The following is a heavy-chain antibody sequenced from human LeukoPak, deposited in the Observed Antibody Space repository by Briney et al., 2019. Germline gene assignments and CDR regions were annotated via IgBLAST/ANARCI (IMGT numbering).Heavy chain of an antibody. Sequence: GASVKVSCKASGYTFTGYYMHWVRQAPGQGLEWMGWTNPNSGGTNYAQKFQGRVTMTRDTSISTAYMELSRLRSDDTAVYYCARGLRNYYDSSGYAYYFDYWGQGTLVTVSS. J-gene: IGHJ4*02. CDR2: TNPNSGGT. D-gene: IGHD3-22*01. CDR3: ARGLRNYYDSSGYAYYFDY. CDR1: GYTFTGYY. V-gene: IGHV1-2*02.